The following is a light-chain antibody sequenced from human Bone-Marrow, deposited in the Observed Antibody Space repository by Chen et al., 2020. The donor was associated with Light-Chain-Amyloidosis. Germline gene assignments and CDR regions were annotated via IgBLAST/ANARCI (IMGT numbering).Light chain of an antibody. CDR1: LSISTY. CDR3: QQHYNIPRT. J-gene: IGKJ4*01. Sequence: DIQMTQSPSSLSASVGDRVTITCRASLSISTYLNWYQQKPGKVPKLLIYVASTLQSGVPSRFSGSGSGPDFTLTISSLQPEDFATYYCQQHYNIPRTFGGGTKVEIK. V-gene: IGKV1-39*01. CDR2: VAS.